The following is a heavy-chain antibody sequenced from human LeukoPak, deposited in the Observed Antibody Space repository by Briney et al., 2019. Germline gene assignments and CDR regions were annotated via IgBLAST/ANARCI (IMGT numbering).Heavy chain of an antibody. Sequence: SQTLSLTCTVSGGSISSGDYYWSWIRQPPGKGLEWIGYIYYSGSTYYNPSLKSRVTISVDTSKNQFSLKLSSVTAADTAVYYCARVTLLTVTIDYWGQGTLVTVSS. CDR1: GGSISSGDYY. CDR2: IYYSGST. V-gene: IGHV4-30-4*01. D-gene: IGHD4-17*01. J-gene: IGHJ4*02. CDR3: ARVTLLTVTIDY.